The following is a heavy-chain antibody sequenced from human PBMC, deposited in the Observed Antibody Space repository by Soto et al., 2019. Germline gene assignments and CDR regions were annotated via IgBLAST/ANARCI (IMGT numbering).Heavy chain of an antibody. CDR2: ITSSSTYI. V-gene: IGHV3-21*01. CDR3: ARETIRVTGTASYGMDV. J-gene: IGHJ6*02. D-gene: IGHD6-19*01. CDR1: AFSFNSYT. Sequence: EVQLVESGGGLVTPGGSLRLSCAASAFSFNSYTMKWVRQAPWKGLEWFSSITSSSTYIWYADSVRGRFTISSDNAKKSLFLQMDSLRVEDTAVYFCARETIRVTGTASYGMDVWGQGTAVTVSS.